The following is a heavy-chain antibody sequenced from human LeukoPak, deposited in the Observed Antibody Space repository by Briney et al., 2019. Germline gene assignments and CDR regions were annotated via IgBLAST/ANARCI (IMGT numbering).Heavy chain of an antibody. Sequence: SQTLSLTCTVSGGSISSGGYYWSWIRQHPGKGLEWIGYIYYSGSTYYNPSLKSRVTISVDTSKNQFSLKLCSVTAADTAVYYCAREKRFGEFDYWGQGTLVTVSS. J-gene: IGHJ4*02. CDR2: IYYSGST. D-gene: IGHD3-10*01. V-gene: IGHV4-31*03. CDR1: GGSISSGGYY. CDR3: AREKRFGEFDY.